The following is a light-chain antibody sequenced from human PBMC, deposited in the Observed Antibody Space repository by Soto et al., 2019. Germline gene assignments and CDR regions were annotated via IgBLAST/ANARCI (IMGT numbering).Light chain of an antibody. CDR3: LLYYGGQLGV. J-gene: IGLJ2*01. CDR2: STN. CDR1: TGAVTTSYY. Sequence: QAVVTQEPSLTVYPGGTVALTCASSTGAVTTSYYPNWFQQKPGQAPRALIYSTNNKYSWTPARFSGSLLGGKAALTLSGVQPEDEADYYCLLYYGGQLGVFGGGTKLTVL. V-gene: IGLV7-43*01.